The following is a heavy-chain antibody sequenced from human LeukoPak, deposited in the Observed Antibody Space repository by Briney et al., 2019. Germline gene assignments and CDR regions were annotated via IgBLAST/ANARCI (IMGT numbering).Heavy chain of an antibody. CDR1: GGSISSSSYY. Sequence: SETLSLTCTVSGGSISSSSYYWGWIRQPPGKGLEWIESIYYSGSTYYNPSLKSRVTISVDTSKNQFSLKLSSVTAADTAVYYCAREGYCSSTSCGAYYYYYGMDVWGQGTTVTVSS. D-gene: IGHD2-2*01. CDR3: AREGYCSSTSCGAYYYYYGMDV. V-gene: IGHV4-39*01. CDR2: IYYSGST. J-gene: IGHJ6*02.